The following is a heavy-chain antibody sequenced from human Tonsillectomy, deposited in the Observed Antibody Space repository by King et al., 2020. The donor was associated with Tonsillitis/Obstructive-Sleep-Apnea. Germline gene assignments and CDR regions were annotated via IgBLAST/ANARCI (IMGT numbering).Heavy chain of an antibody. V-gene: IGHV1-18*01. CDR2: ISTYNGNT. J-gene: IGHJ4*02. CDR1: GYTFTRNA. CDR3: ARGPRDFWTTYHDF. Sequence: QLVQSGAEVKKPGASVRVSCKASGYTFTRNAISWVRQAPGQGLEWMGWISTYNGNTNYAQWLQGRVTLTTDTSSGKAYMELRSLRSDDTAVYYCARGPRDFWTTYHDFWGQGTLVTVSS. D-gene: IGHD3/OR15-3a*01.